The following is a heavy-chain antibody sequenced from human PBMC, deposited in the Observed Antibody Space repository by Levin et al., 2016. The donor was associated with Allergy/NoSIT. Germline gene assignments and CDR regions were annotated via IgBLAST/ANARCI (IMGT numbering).Heavy chain of an antibody. CDR3: ARAYYYYGMDV. CDR2: ISYDGSNK. J-gene: IGHJ6*02. Sequence: GESLKISCAASGFTFSSYGIHWVRQAPGKGLEWVAVISYDGSNKYYADSAKGRFTISRDNSKNTLYLQMNSLRAEDTAVYYCARAYYYYGMDVWGQGTTVTVSS. CDR1: GFTFSSYG. V-gene: IGHV3-30*03.